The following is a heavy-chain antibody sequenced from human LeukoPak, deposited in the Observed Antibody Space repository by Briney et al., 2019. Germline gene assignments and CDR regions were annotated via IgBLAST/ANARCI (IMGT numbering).Heavy chain of an antibody. J-gene: IGHJ3*02. CDR3: TNRQRDAFDI. D-gene: IGHD1-1*01. Sequence: AGGSLRLSCAASGLTFSSYAMSWIRQAPGKGLEWVSAISGIGGSTYYADSVKGRFTISRDNSKNTLYLQMNSLRAEDTAVYYCTNRQRDAFDIWGQGTMVTVSS. V-gene: IGHV3-23*01. CDR2: ISGIGGST. CDR1: GLTFSSYA.